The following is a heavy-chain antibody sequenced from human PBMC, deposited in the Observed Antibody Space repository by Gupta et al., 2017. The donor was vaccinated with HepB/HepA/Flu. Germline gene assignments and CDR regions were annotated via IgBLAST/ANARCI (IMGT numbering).Heavy chain of an antibody. J-gene: IGHJ4*02. V-gene: IGHV1-2*04. Sequence: QVQLVQSGAEVKKPGASVKVSCKASGYSFTGQHIHWVRQAPGKGLEWMGWINPNSGGTNYEQKFQDWVTMSRDTSISTAYMELRSLKSDDTAIYYCARGGGIALEFDYWGQGTRVTVSS. CDR3: ARGGGIALEFDY. CDR2: INPNSGGT. D-gene: IGHD6-13*01. CDR1: GYSFTGQH.